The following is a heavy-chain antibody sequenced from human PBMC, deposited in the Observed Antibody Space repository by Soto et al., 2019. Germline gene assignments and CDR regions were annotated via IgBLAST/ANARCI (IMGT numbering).Heavy chain of an antibody. V-gene: IGHV3-23*01. J-gene: IGHJ4*02. Sequence: PGGALRLSCAGSGVTFSTYAMTWVRQAPGKGLEWVSTVSASGATTSYAESVKGWFTISRDNSKNTLYLQMNIVVADDTAIYYCAKGDWGDDWGQGTLVTVSS. CDR2: VSASGATT. CDR3: AKGDWGDD. D-gene: IGHD3-16*01. CDR1: GVTFSTYA.